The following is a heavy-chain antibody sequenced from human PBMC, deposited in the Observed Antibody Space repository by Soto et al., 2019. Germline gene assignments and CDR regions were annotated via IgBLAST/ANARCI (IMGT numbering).Heavy chain of an antibody. J-gene: IGHJ6*02. V-gene: IGHV4-4*07. D-gene: IGHD6-19*01. CDR1: GADINTYS. Sequence: SETLSLTCSVSGADINTYSWTWIRQPAGKGLEWIGRIYTSASINYNPSLKGRVTLSVDTSTNQVTLRLASVTAADTAIYYCARDREAGYNFYYGMDVWGQGTTVTVS. CDR2: IYTSASI. CDR3: ARDREAGYNFYYGMDV.